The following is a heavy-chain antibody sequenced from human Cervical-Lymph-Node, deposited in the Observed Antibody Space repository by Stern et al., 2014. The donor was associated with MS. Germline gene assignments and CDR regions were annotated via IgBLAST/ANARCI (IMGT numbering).Heavy chain of an antibody. Sequence: QDQLVRSGAEVKKPGSSVRVSCKASGGTFSSYAISCVRQAPGQGLEWMGGIIHMFGTANYAQKFQGRVTITADDSTTTAYMEVSSLRSEDTAVYYCASSVGELTPEAVWGQGTTVTVFS. CDR1: GGTFSSYA. CDR3: ASSVGELTPEAV. CDR2: IIHMFGTA. J-gene: IGHJ6*02. V-gene: IGHV1-69*12. D-gene: IGHD3-10*01.